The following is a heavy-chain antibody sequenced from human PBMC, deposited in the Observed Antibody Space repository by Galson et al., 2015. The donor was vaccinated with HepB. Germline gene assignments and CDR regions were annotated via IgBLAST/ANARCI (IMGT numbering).Heavy chain of an antibody. V-gene: IGHV3-21*01. J-gene: IGHJ6*02. CDR1: GFTFSSYS. D-gene: IGHD2-2*01. Sequence: SLRLSCAASGFTFSSYSMNWVRQAPGKGPEWVSSISRDSTYIHYTDSVKGRFTISRDSAQNSVYLQMNSLRADDTAVYYCTRGYSTATGSDGYYYYGMDVWGQGTTVSVSS. CDR2: ISRDSTYI. CDR3: TRGYSTATGSDGYYYYGMDV.